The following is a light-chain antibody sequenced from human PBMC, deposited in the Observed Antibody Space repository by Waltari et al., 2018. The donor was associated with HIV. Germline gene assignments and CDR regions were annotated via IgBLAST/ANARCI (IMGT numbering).Light chain of an antibody. J-gene: IGKJ4*01. Sequence: DIQMTQSPSSPSASLGDRVTITCRASKAISGSLTWFQQKPGKAPKPLIYPSSTLQSGVPSKFSGSASGTDFTLTISSLQPDDFATYYCQQYKSYPFTFGGGTKVEI. CDR1: KAISGS. CDR2: PSS. V-gene: IGKV1-16*02. CDR3: QQYKSYPFT.